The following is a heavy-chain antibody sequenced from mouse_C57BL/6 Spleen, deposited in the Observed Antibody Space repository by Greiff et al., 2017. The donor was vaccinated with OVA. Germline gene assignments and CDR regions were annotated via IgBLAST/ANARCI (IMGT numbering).Heavy chain of an antibody. D-gene: IGHD1-1*01. CDR1: GYTFTDYY. Sequence: EVQLQQSGPVLVKPGASVTMSCKASGYTFTDYYMNWVKQSHGNSLEWIGVINPYNGGTSYNQKFKGKATLTVDKSSSTAYMELNSLTSEDSAVYYGALYYGSGYDAMDYWGQGTSVTVSA. CDR3: ALYYGSGYDAMDY. J-gene: IGHJ4*01. CDR2: INPYNGGT. V-gene: IGHV1-19*01.